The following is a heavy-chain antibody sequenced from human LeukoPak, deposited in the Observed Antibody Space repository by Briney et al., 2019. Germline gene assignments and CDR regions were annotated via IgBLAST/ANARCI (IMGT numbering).Heavy chain of an antibody. J-gene: IGHJ4*02. CDR1: GFTFSSYA. CDR2: ISYDGSNK. D-gene: IGHD6-13*01. Sequence: GRSLRLSCAASGFTFSSYAMHWVRQAPGKGLEWVAVISYDGSNKYYADSVKGRFTISRDNSKNTLYLQMNSLRAEDTAVYYCAKDGSSWEYWGQGTLVTVSA. CDR3: AKDGSSWEY. V-gene: IGHV3-30-3*01.